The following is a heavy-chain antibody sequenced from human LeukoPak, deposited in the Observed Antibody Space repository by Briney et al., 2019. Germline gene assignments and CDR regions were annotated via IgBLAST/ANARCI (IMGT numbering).Heavy chain of an antibody. CDR1: GASISSYS. V-gene: IGHV4-59*08. Sequence: SSETLSLTCSVSGASISSYSWSWIRQPPGKGLEWIGYIYYTGSTNYNPSLKSRVTMFVNMSKNQFSLRLGSVTAADTAVYYCARHRAYSSSSPFDYWGQGTLVTVSS. CDR3: ARHRAYSSSSPFDY. J-gene: IGHJ4*02. CDR2: IYYTGST. D-gene: IGHD6-6*01.